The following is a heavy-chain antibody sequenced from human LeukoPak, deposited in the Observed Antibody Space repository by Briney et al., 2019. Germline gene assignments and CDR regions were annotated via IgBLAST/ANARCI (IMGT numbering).Heavy chain of an antibody. CDR1: GFTFSSYS. CDR2: INHSGST. Sequence: GSLRLSCAASGFTFSSYSMNWVRQAPGKGLEWIGEINHSGSTNYNPSLKSRVTISVDTSKNQFSLKLSSVTAADTAVYYCARGLSHFDYWGQGTLVTVSS. CDR3: ARGLSHFDY. J-gene: IGHJ4*02. V-gene: IGHV4-34*01.